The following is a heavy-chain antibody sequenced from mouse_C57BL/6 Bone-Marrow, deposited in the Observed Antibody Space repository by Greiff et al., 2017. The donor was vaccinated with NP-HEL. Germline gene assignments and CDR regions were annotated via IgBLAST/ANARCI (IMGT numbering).Heavy chain of an antibody. CDR3: ARNPHCYGSSYDDWYFDV. CDR2: ISYDGSN. J-gene: IGHJ1*03. D-gene: IGHD1-1*01. CDR1: GYSITSGYY. V-gene: IGHV3-6*01. Sequence: EVQVVESGPGLVKPSQSLSLTCSVTGYSITSGYYWNWIRQFPGNKLEWMGYISYDGSNNYNPSLKNRISITRDTSKNQFFLKLNSVTTEDTATYYCARNPHCYGSSYDDWYFDVWGTGTTVTVSS.